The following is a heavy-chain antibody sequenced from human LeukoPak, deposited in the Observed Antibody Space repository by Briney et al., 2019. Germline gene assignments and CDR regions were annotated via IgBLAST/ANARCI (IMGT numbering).Heavy chain of an antibody. Sequence: GGSLRLSCAASGFTFSSYGMHWVRQAPGKGLEWVAFIRYDGSNKYYADSVKGRFTVSRDNSKNTLYLQMKSLRAEDTAVYYCAKGGGYEAQYYYYYLDVWGKGTTVIISS. CDR1: GFTFSSYG. D-gene: IGHD5-12*01. CDR3: AKGGGYEAQYYYYYLDV. J-gene: IGHJ6*03. CDR2: IRYDGSNK. V-gene: IGHV3-30*02.